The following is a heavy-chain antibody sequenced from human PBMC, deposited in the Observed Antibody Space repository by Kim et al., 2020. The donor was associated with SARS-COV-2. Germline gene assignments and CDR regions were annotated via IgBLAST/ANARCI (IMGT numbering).Heavy chain of an antibody. Sequence: GGSLRLSCAASGFTVSSNYMSWVRQAPGKGLEWVSVIYSGGSTYYADSVKGRFTISRDNSKNTLYLQMNSLRAEDTAVYYCARVREMATVFDYWGQGTLVTVSS. CDR3: ARVREMATVFDY. J-gene: IGHJ4*02. V-gene: IGHV3-53*01. CDR1: GFTVSSNY. D-gene: IGHD4-4*01. CDR2: IYSGGST.